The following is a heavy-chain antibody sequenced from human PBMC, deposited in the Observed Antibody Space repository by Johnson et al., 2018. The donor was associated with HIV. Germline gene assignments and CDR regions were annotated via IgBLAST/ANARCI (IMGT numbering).Heavy chain of an antibody. V-gene: IGHV3-15*01. Sequence: VQLVESGGGLVQPGGSLRLSCAASGFTFSNTWMSWVRQAPGKGLEWVGRIKSKTDGGTTDYAAPVTGRFTISRDDSKNTLYLQMNSLKTEDTAVYYCTTESTMRVVVITTYAFDIWGQGTMVTVSS. J-gene: IGHJ3*02. CDR3: TTESTMRVVVITTYAFDI. CDR2: IKSKTDGGTT. D-gene: IGHD3-22*01. CDR1: GFTFSNTW.